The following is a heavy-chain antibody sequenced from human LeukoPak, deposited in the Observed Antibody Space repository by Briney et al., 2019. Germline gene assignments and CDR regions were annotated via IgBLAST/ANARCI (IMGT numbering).Heavy chain of an antibody. CDR3: ARDLTYDSLYWYGMDV. V-gene: IGHV1-18*01. CDR1: GYTFTSYG. J-gene: IGHJ6*02. D-gene: IGHD3-22*01. Sequence: ASVKVSCKASGYTFTSYGISWVRQAPGQGLEWMGWISAYNGNTNYAQKLQGRVTMTRDTSTSTVYMELSSLRSEDTAVYYCARDLTYDSLYWYGMDVWGQGTTVTVSS. CDR2: ISAYNGNT.